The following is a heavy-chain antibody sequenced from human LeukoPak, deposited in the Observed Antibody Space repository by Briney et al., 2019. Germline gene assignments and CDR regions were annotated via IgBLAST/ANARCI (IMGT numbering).Heavy chain of an antibody. D-gene: IGHD6-19*01. V-gene: IGHV1-69*01. Sequence: GGSVKVSCKASGGTFSSYAISWVRQAPGQGLEWMGGIIPIFGTANYAQKFQGRLTITADESTSTAYMELSSLRSEDTAVYYCARDLDYSSGTYGFDYWGQGTLVTVSS. CDR2: IIPIFGTA. J-gene: IGHJ4*02. CDR1: GGTFSSYA. CDR3: ARDLDYSSGTYGFDY.